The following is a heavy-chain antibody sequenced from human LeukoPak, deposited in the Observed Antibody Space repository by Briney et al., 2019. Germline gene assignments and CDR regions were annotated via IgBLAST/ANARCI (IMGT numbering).Heavy chain of an antibody. CDR2: IRYDGSNK. Sequence: PGGSLRLSCAASGFTFSSYGMHWVRPAPGKGLEWVAFIRYDGSNKYYADSVKGRFTISRDNSKNTLYLQMNSLRAEDTAVYYCAKDRGTSLWYFDLWGRGTLVTVSS. CDR3: AKDRGTSLWYFDL. D-gene: IGHD2-2*01. V-gene: IGHV3-30*02. J-gene: IGHJ2*01. CDR1: GFTFSSYG.